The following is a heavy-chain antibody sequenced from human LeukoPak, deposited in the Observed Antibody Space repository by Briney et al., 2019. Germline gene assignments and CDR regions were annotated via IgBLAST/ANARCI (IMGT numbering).Heavy chain of an antibody. CDR1: GFSLTNFA. D-gene: IGHD5-12*01. CDR3: AKGAYDYIEMGYFDY. V-gene: IGHV3-23*01. CDR2: IIGSSGDT. Sequence: GGSLRLSCAASGFSLTNFAMSWVRQAPGKGLEWVSLIIGSSGDTFYAASVKGRFTISRDNSKNRLYLQKNSLRAEDTALYYCAKGAYDYIEMGYFDYWGQGTLVTVSS. J-gene: IGHJ4*02.